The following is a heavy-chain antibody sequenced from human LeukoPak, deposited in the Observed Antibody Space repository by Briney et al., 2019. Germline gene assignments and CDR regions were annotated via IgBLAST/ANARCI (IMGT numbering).Heavy chain of an antibody. Sequence: GGSLRLSCAASGFTFSSYAMSWVRQAPGKGLEWVSSISSSSSYIYYADSVKGRFTISRDNAKNSLYLQMNSPRAEDTAVYYCARAYDFWSGYFLRPSYGMDVWGQGTTVTVSS. CDR1: GFTFSSYA. D-gene: IGHD3-3*01. V-gene: IGHV3-21*01. CDR3: ARAYDFWSGYFLRPSYGMDV. J-gene: IGHJ6*02. CDR2: ISSSSSYI.